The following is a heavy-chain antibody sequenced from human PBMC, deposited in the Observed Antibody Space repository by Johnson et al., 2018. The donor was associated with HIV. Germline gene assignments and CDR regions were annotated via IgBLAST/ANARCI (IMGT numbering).Heavy chain of an antibody. J-gene: IGHJ3*02. CDR2: ISSDGSTI. V-gene: IGHV3-11*04. CDR1: GFSFGDYY. CDR3: TGRDLLRAFDS. D-gene: IGHD2-15*01. Sequence: QVQLVESGGGLVKPGGSLRLSCAASGFSFGDYYMSWIRQAPGKGLEWISYISSDGSTIDYADSVKGRFTISRDNGNNTLYLQMNSLRAEDAAVYYCTGRDLLRAFDSWGQGTMVTVSS.